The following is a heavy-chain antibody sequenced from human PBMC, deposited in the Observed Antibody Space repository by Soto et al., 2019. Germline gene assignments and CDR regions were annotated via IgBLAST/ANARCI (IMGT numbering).Heavy chain of an antibody. CDR3: SNTGGGARYSDY. J-gene: IGHJ4*02. CDR2: VRSKAYGGTP. D-gene: IGHD2-15*01. Sequence: PGGSLRLSCAASGFTFGDYAMNWIRQAPGKGLEWVGFVRSKAYGGTPQYAASVRGRFTISRDDSTSIAYLQMNSLSTEDTAVYCCSNTGGGARYSDYWGQGILVTVSS. CDR1: GFTFGDYA. V-gene: IGHV3-49*03.